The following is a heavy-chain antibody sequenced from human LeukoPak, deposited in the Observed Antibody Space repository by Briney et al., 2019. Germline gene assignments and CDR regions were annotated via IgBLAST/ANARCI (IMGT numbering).Heavy chain of an antibody. J-gene: IGHJ3*02. Sequence: SETLSLTCTVSGGSITSYYWSWTGQSPGKGLEGIGQIYYSRSTNYSPSLKSRVTISIDTSRKQFSLNVSSVTAADTAMYYCAKWSDYANAFDIWGQGTVAIVSS. CDR3: AKWSDYANAFDI. D-gene: IGHD4-17*01. CDR2: IYYSRST. V-gene: IGHV4-59*01. CDR1: GGSITSYY.